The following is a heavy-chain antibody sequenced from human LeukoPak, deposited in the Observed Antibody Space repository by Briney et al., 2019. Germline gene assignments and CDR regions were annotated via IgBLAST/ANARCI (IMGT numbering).Heavy chain of an antibody. CDR2: VNPGSGNT. CDR3: AHGISGNVIIRLERRWFDP. CDR1: GYTFTDND. D-gene: IGHD2/OR15-2a*01. Sequence: ASVKVSCKASGYTFTDNDITWVRQAAGQGPEWMGWVNPGSGNTGYAQKFQGRVTMTSDPSISTAYMELSSLRSEDTAVYYCAHGISGNVIIRLERRWFDPWGQGTLVSVSS. J-gene: IGHJ5*02. V-gene: IGHV1-8*02.